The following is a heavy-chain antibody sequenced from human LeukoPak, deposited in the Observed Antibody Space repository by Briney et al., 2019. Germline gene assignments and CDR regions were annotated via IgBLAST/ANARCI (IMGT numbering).Heavy chain of an antibody. CDR3: ARHRITGRAFDY. V-gene: IGHV3-23*01. J-gene: IGHJ4*02. D-gene: IGHD1-20*01. CDR2: ISGGSNT. Sequence: GGSLRLSCAASGFTFSTYAMSWVRQASGKGLEWVSAISGGSNTYYTDSVKGRFTISRDNSKNTLYLQMNSLRAEDTAVYYCARHRITGRAFDYWGQGTLVTVSS. CDR1: GFTFSTYA.